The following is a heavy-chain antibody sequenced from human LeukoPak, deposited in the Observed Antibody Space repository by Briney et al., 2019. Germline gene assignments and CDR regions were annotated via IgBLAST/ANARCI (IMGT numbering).Heavy chain of an antibody. D-gene: IGHD6-6*01. V-gene: IGHV1-18*01. J-gene: IGHJ6*03. CDR2: ISAYNGNT. CDR1: GYTFTIYG. Sequence: ASVKVSCKASGYTFTIYGISWVRQAPGQGLEWMGWISAYNGNTNYAQKLQGRVTMTTDTSTSTAYMELRSLRSDDTAVYYCAREGTAAPSGYYYYYMDVWGKGTTVTVSS. CDR3: AREGTAAPSGYYYYYMDV.